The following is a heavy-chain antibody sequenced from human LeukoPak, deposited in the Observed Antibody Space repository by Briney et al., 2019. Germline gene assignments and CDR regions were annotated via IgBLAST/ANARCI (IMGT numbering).Heavy chain of an antibody. CDR1: GYTFTSYG. V-gene: IGHV1-18*01. J-gene: IGHJ3*02. D-gene: IGHD2-2*02. Sequence: RASVKVSCKASGYTFTSYGISWVRQAPGQGLEWMGWISAYNGNTNYAQKLQGRVTMTTDTSTSTAYMELRSLRSDDTAVYYCARGIWPCSSTSCYTDAFDIWGQGTMVTVSS. CDR2: ISAYNGNT. CDR3: ARGIWPCSSTSCYTDAFDI.